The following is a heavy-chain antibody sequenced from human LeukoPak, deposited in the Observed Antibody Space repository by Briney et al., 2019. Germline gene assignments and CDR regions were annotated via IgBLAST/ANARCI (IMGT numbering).Heavy chain of an antibody. CDR3: AKAGTAVVVAATPYYYYMDV. Sequence: GGSLRPSRAAPGFTSSSYGMHWVRQAPGKGLEGVAAISYEGSNKYYADSVKGRFTISRDNSKNTLYLQMNSLRAEDTAVYYCAKAGTAVVVAATPYYYYMDVWGKGTTVTVSS. J-gene: IGHJ6*03. D-gene: IGHD2-15*01. CDR1: GFTSSSYG. V-gene: IGHV3-30*18. CDR2: ISYEGSNK.